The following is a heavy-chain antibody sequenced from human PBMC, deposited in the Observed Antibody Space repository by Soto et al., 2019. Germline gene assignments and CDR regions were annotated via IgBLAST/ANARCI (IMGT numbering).Heavy chain of an antibody. D-gene: IGHD6-19*01. J-gene: IGHJ4*02. Sequence: QVQLVESGGGVVQPGRSLRLSCAASGFTFSSYAMHWVRQAPGKGLEWVAVISYDGSNKYYADSVKGRFTISRDNSKNALYLQMNSLRAEDTAVYYCARYQSAGYSSGWCDYWGQVTLVTVSS. CDR1: GFTFSSYA. CDR3: ARYQSAGYSSGWCDY. V-gene: IGHV3-30-3*01. CDR2: ISYDGSNK.